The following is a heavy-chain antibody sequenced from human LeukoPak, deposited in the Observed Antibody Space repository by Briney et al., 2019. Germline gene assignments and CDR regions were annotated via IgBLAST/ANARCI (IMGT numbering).Heavy chain of an antibody. V-gene: IGHV1-69*04. CDR1: GGTFSSYA. CDR2: IIPILGIA. Sequence: ASVKVSCKASGGTFSSYAISWVRQAPGQGLEWMGRIIPILGIANYAQKFQGRVTITADKSTSTAYMELSSLRSEDTAVYYCARDNWNDPTFDYWGQGTLVTVSS. D-gene: IGHD1-20*01. J-gene: IGHJ4*02. CDR3: ARDNWNDPTFDY.